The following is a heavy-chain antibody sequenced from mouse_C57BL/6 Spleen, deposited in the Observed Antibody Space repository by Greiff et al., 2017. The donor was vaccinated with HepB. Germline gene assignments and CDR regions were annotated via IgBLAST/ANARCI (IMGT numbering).Heavy chain of an antibody. J-gene: IGHJ4*01. CDR2: IYPGSGST. CDR3: ARVTTVAFYAMDY. V-gene: IGHV1-55*01. D-gene: IGHD1-1*01. CDR1: GYTFTSYW. Sequence: QVQLQQPGAELVKPGASVKMSCKASGYTFTSYWITWVKQRPGQGLEWIGDIYPGSGSTNYNEKFKSKATLTVDTSSSTAYMQLSSLTSEDSAVYYCARVTTVAFYAMDYWGQGTSVTVSS.